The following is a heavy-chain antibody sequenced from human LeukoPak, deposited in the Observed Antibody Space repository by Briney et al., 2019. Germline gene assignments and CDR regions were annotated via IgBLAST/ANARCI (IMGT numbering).Heavy chain of an antibody. D-gene: IGHD3-9*01. CDR2: IYYSGST. Sequence: SETLSLTCTVSGGSISSYYWSWIRQPPGKRLEWIGYIYYSGSTNYNPSLKSRVTISVDTSKNQFSLKLSSVTAADTAVYYCARALVDYDILTGYLPGGWFDPWGRGTLVTVSS. J-gene: IGHJ5*02. CDR1: GGSISSYY. CDR3: ARALVDYDILTGYLPGGWFDP. V-gene: IGHV4-59*01.